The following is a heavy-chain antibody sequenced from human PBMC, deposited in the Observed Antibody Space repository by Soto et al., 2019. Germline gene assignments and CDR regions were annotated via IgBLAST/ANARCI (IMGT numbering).Heavy chain of an antibody. V-gene: IGHV4-31*03. CDR1: GGSISSGGYY. CDR3: ARDQRFYYYYGMDV. J-gene: IGHJ6*02. Sequence: QVQLQESGPGLVKPSQTLSLTCTVSGGSISSGGYYWSWIRQHPGKGLEWIGYINYSGSTYYNPSLKSRVTISVATSKNQFSLKLSSVTAADTAVYYCARDQRFYYYYGMDVWGQGTTVTVSS. CDR2: INYSGST.